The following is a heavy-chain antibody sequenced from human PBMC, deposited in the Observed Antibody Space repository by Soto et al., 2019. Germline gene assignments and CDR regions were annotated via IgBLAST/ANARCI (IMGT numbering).Heavy chain of an antibody. CDR1: GYTFTSYY. D-gene: IGHD3-10*01. CDR3: ARVGSYGSGSYPRFDP. CDR2: INPSGGGT. J-gene: IGHJ5*02. Sequence: QVQLVQSGAEVKKPGASVTVSCTASGYTFTSYYMHWVRQAPGQGLEWMGIINPSGGGTGYAQKFQGRITMTRDTSTMTVYMELSSLTSEDTAVYYCARVGSYGSGSYPRFDPWGQGTLVTVSS. V-gene: IGHV1-46*01.